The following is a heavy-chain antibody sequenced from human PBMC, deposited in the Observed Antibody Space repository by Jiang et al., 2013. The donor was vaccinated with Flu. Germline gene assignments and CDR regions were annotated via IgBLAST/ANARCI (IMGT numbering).Heavy chain of an antibody. Sequence: LIQPGGSLRLSCAASGFTFSTYAMTWVRQAPGKGLEWVSGMSGSGSNTYYADSVKGRFTISRDNAKNTLYLQMNSLRAEDTAMHYCAKRDVSDSSGYFPLFAHWGQGTLVTVSS. J-gene: IGHJ4*02. CDR2: MSGSGSNT. CDR1: GFTFSTYA. V-gene: IGHV3-23*01. CDR3: AKRDVSDSSGYFPLFAH. D-gene: IGHD3-22*01.